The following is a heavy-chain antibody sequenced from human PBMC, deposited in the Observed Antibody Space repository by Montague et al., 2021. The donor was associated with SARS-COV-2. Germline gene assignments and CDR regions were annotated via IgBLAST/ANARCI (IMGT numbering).Heavy chain of an antibody. V-gene: IGHV3-9*01. CDR3: VRRDSLDI. Sequence: IGHADPVKGRFTISRDNMKNSLYLQMNSLRAEDTAFYYCVRRDSLDIGGQGTMVTVSS. J-gene: IGHJ3*02. CDR2: I.